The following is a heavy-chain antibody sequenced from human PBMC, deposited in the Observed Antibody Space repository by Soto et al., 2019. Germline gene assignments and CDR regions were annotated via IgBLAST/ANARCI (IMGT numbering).Heavy chain of an antibody. J-gene: IGHJ6*02. V-gene: IGHV1-69*13. Sequence: ASVKVSCKASGGTFSSYAISWVRQAPGQGLEWMGGIIPIFGTANYAQKFQGRVTITADESTSTAYMELSSLRSEDTAVYYCARGILRYSSSSYYYYYYGMDVWGQGTMVTVSS. CDR2: IIPIFGTA. CDR3: ARGILRYSSSSYYYYYYGMDV. CDR1: GGTFSSYA. D-gene: IGHD6-13*01.